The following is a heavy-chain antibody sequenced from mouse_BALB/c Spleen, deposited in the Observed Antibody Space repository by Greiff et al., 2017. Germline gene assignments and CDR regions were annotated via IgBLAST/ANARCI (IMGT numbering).Heavy chain of an antibody. CDR2: IYPGDGDT. J-gene: IGHJ2*01. V-gene: IGHV1-87*01. CDR1: GYTFTSYW. Sequence: VQLQQSGAELARPGASVKLSCKASGYTFTSYWMQWVKQRPGQGLEWIGAIYPGDGDTRYTQKFKGKATLTADKSSSTAYMQLSSLASEDSAVYYCARTGVQYYFDYWGQGTTLTVSS. D-gene: IGHD4-1*01. CDR3: ARTGVQYYFDY.